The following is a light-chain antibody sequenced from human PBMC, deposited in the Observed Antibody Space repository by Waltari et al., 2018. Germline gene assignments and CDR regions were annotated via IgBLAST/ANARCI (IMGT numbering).Light chain of an antibody. V-gene: IGLV3-16*01. CDR1: ALPNKY. CDR3: LSSDISGTYWV. J-gene: IGLJ3*02. Sequence: SYEVKQPPSVSVSLGQMARITCSGEALPNKYAFWYQQKPGQFPVLLIHKDTERPSGVPGGFSGSTSGKTVTLTITGVQAEDEADYYCLSSDISGTYWVFGGGTKLTVL. CDR2: KDT.